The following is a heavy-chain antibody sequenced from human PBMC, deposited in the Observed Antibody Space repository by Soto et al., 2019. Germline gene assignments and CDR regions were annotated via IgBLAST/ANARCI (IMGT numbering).Heavy chain of an antibody. CDR2: MNPNSGNT. Sequence: ASVKVSCKASGYTFTSYDINWVRQATGQGLEWMGWMNPNSGNTGYAQKFQGRVTMTRNTSISTAYMELSSLRSEDTAVYYCARATSRDGYLFPSGPFDYWGQGTLVTVSS. D-gene: IGHD5-12*01. CDR1: GYTFTSYD. J-gene: IGHJ4*02. CDR3: ARATSRDGYLFPSGPFDY. V-gene: IGHV1-8*01.